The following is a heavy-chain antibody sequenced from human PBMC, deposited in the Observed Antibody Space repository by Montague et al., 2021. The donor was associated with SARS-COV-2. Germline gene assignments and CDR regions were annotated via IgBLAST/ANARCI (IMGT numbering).Heavy chain of an antibody. D-gene: IGHD3-9*01. CDR3: ARSRKKYNILTGYPYYFDY. CDR1: GGSISRYY. Sequence: SETLSLTCTVSGGSISRYYWNWIRQPPGKGLEWIAYIYYSGSTNYNPSLKSRVTISVDTSKNQFSLKLSSVTAADTAVYYCARSRKKYNILTGYPYYFDYWGQGTLVTVSS. J-gene: IGHJ4*02. V-gene: IGHV4-59*01. CDR2: IYYSGST.